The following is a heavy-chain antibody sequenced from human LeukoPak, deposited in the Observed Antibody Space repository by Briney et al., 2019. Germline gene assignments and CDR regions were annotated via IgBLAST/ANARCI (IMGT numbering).Heavy chain of an antibody. J-gene: IGHJ4*02. CDR1: GFTFSSYA. CDR3: AKDPYYYDSSGPREYYFDY. Sequence: GGSLRLSCAASGFTFSSYAMSWVRQAPGKGLEWVSAISGSGGSTYYADSVKGRFTISRDNSKSTLYLQMNSLRAEDKAVYYCAKDPYYYDSSGPREYYFDYWGQGTLVTVSS. D-gene: IGHD3-22*01. V-gene: IGHV3-23*01. CDR2: ISGSGGST.